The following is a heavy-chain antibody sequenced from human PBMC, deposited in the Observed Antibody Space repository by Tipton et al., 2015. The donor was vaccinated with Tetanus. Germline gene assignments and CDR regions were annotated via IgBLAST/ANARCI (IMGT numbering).Heavy chain of an antibody. CDR3: ARLIVGAATSEYFQH. CDR2: INHSGST. Sequence: TLSLTCAVYGGSFSGYYWSWIRQPPGKGLEWIGEINHSGSTNYNPPLKSRVTISVDTSKNQFSLKLSSVTAADTAVYYCARLIVGAATSEYFQHWGQGTLVTVSS. V-gene: IGHV4-34*01. J-gene: IGHJ1*01. CDR1: GGSFSGYY. D-gene: IGHD1-26*01.